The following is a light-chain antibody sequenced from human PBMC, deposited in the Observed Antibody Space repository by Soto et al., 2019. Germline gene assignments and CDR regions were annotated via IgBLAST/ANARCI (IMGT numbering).Light chain of an antibody. CDR3: QQYNSYSPPT. Sequence: DIQMTQSPSTLSASVVDRVTITCRASQSISSWLAWYQQKPGKAPKLLIYDASSLESGVPSRFSGSGSGTEFTLTISSLQPDYFATYYCQQYNSYSPPTFGQGTKVEIK. V-gene: IGKV1-5*01. J-gene: IGKJ1*01. CDR2: DAS. CDR1: QSISSW.